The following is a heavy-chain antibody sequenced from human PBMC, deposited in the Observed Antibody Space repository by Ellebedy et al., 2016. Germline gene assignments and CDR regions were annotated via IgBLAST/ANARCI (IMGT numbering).Heavy chain of an antibody. CDR2: IYTSGSP. D-gene: IGHD3-3*01. CDR1: GGSLSSGAYY. V-gene: IGHV4-61*02. Sequence: SETLSLTXTVSGGSLSSGAYYWTWLRQPAGKGLEWIGRIYTSGSPIYNPSLKSRVTMSIDTSNNHFSLEVNSVTAADTAVYYCASLTIPGGSDFWGQGTPVTVSS. J-gene: IGHJ4*02. CDR3: ASLTIPGGSDF.